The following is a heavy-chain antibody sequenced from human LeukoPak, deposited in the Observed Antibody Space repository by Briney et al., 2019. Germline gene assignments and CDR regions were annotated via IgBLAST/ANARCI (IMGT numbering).Heavy chain of an antibody. CDR3: VKEEKSGGWPFDC. Sequence: GGSLRLSCAASGFTFSTYAMSWVRQAPGKGLEWVSGISDDSYYTYYADSVKGRFTISRDNSKNILYLQMNSLRADDTALYHCVKEEKSGGWPFDCWGQGALVTVSS. V-gene: IGHV3-23*01. CDR2: ISDDSYYT. J-gene: IGHJ4*02. D-gene: IGHD2-15*01. CDR1: GFTFSTYA.